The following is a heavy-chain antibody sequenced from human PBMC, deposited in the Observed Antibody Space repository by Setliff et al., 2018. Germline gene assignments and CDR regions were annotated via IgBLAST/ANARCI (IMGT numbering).Heavy chain of an antibody. D-gene: IGHD3-3*01. J-gene: IGHJ6*03. CDR2: INHSGRT. CDR1: GGSFSGYY. Sequence: PSETLSLTCAIYGGSFSGYYWSWIRQPPGKGLEWIGEINHSGRTNYNPSLKSRVTISVDTSKNQFSLKLSSVTAADTAVYYCARMSGFQYIDVWDKGTTVTVSS. V-gene: IGHV4-34*01. CDR3: ARMSGFQYIDV.